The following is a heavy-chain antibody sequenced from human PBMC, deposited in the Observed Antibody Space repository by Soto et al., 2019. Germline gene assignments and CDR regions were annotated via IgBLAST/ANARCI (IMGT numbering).Heavy chain of an antibody. J-gene: IGHJ6*02. CDR2: ISGSGGST. CDR3: AKVAVTINYYYYGMDV. CDR1: GFTFSSYA. D-gene: IGHD4-4*01. V-gene: IGHV3-23*01. Sequence: PGGSLRLSCAASGFTFSSYAMSWVRQSPGKGLEWVSAISGSGGSTYYADSVKGRFTISRDNSKNTPYLQMNSLRAEDTAVYYCAKVAVTINYYYYGMDVWGQGTTVTVSS.